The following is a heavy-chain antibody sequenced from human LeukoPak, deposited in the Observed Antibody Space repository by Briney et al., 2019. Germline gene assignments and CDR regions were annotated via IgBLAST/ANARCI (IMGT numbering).Heavy chain of an antibody. V-gene: IGHV3-11*01. J-gene: IGHJ6*02. D-gene: IGHD3-16*01. CDR2: ISSSGSTI. CDR3: ARAHFWDYYYGMDV. CDR1: GFTFSDYY. Sequence: GGSLRLSCAASGFTFSDYYMSWIRQAPGKGLEWVSYISSSGSTIYYADSVKGRFTISRDNAKNSLYLQMNSLRAEDTAVYYCARAHFWDYYYGMDVRGQGTTVTVSS.